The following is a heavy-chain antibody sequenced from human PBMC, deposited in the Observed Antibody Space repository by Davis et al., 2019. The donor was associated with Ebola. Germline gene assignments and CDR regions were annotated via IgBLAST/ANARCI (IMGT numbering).Heavy chain of an antibody. Sequence: GESLKISCAASGFTVSSNYMSWVRQAPGKGLEWVGFIRSKAYGGTTEYAASVKGRFTISRDDSKSIAYLQMNSLKTEDTAVYYCTRAHYYDTAFDIWGQGTMVTVSS. D-gene: IGHD3-22*01. CDR3: TRAHYYDTAFDI. CDR2: IRSKAYGGTT. V-gene: IGHV3-49*04. J-gene: IGHJ3*02. CDR1: GFTVSSNY.